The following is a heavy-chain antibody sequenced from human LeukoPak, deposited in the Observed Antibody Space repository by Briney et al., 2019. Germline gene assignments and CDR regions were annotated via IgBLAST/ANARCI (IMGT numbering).Heavy chain of an antibody. Sequence: PGGSLRLSCAASGFTFSSYSMNWVRQAPGKGLEWVSSISSSSSYIYYADSVKGRFTISRDNAKNSLYLQVNSLRAEDTAVYYCARRTRSSTPLGSYYYMDVWGKGTTVTVSS. CDR3: ARRTRSSTPLGSYYYMDV. CDR1: GFTFSSYS. V-gene: IGHV3-21*01. J-gene: IGHJ6*03. CDR2: ISSSSSYI. D-gene: IGHD2-2*01.